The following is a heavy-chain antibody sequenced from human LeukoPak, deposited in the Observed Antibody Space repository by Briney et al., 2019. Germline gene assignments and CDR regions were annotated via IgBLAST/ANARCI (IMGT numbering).Heavy chain of an antibody. V-gene: IGHV3-23*01. CDR1: GFSFSSYV. Sequence: GGSLRLPCVASGFSFSSYVMSWVRQAPGKGLEWVSAISGNSVTTYYADSVKGRFTISRDNSKNTLYLQMNSLRAEDTAVYYCAKILWVSRYFDYWGQGTLVTVSS. CDR2: ISGNSVTT. D-gene: IGHD2-21*01. J-gene: IGHJ4*02. CDR3: AKILWVSRYFDY.